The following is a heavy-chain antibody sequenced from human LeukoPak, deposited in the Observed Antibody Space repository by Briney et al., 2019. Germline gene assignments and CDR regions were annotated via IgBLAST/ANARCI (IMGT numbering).Heavy chain of an antibody. V-gene: IGHV4-59*01. J-gene: IGHJ4*02. Sequence: SETLSLTCTLSVGSINSSCWSWIRQPPEKGLEWVAFICNSGSNKSSPSLKSRVTISEDLSKNQFSLKLTSVAAADTAVYYCARCLPLARSGLGVIDYWGRGTLVTVSS. D-gene: IGHD3-16*01. CDR3: ARCLPLARSGLGVIDY. CDR2: ICNSGSN. CDR1: VGSINSSC.